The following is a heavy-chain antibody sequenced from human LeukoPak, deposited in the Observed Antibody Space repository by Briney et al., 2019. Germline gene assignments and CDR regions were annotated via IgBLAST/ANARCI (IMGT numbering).Heavy chain of an antibody. CDR2: INAKAHGGTT. Sequence: GGSLRLSCAASGFTFSNAWMSWVRQAPGKGLEWIGRINAKAHGGTTDYTAPVKGRLTISRDDSKNTLYLQMNSLKTEDTAVYYCTTSTLFRGSYTDDYWGQGTLV. D-gene: IGHD1-26*01. CDR1: GFTFSNAW. V-gene: IGHV3-15*01. J-gene: IGHJ4*02. CDR3: TTSTLFRGSYTDDY.